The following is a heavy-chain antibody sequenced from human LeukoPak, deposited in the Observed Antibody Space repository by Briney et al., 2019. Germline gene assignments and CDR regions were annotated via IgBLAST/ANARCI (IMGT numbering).Heavy chain of an antibody. V-gene: IGHV1-18*01. D-gene: IGHD7-27*01. Sequence: ASVKVSCKASGYTFTSYGISWLRQAPGQGLEWMGWISAYNCNTNYAQKLQGRVTMTTATSTSTAYMELRSLRSDDTVVYYGARDGDITDFDYGGQGTLVTVPS. CDR2: ISAYNCNT. CDR3: ARDGDITDFDY. J-gene: IGHJ4*02. CDR1: GYTFTSYG.